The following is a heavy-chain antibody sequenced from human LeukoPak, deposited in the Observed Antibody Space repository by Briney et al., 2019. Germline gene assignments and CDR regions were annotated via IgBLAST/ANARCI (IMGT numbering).Heavy chain of an antibody. J-gene: IGHJ3*01. CDR2: VSYTGWT. CDR1: VGSLIGHY. V-gene: IGHV4-59*11. Sequence: SEMLSLTGTVPVGSLIGHYWSWIRQPPGKSLELIGYVSYTGWTKYNPSLQRRVTISIDTSKSQFSLKLSSVTSADTAVYSCARLLDNDISGDPDTFDVWGQGTTVIVSS. D-gene: IGHD3-22*01. CDR3: ARLLDNDISGDPDTFDV.